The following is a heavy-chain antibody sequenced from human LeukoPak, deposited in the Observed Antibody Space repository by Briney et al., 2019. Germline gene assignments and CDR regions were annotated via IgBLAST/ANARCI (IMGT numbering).Heavy chain of an antibody. CDR3: ARVEVALSQES. CDR2: INHSGST. J-gene: IGHJ5*02. CDR1: GGSFSGYF. Sequence: SETLSLTCGVYGGSFSGYFWSWVRQPPGKGLEWIGEINHSGSTNYNPSLKSRATISVDKSKNQISLNLRSATAADTAVYYCARVEVALSQESWGQGTLVTVSS. V-gene: IGHV4-34*01. D-gene: IGHD3-10*01.